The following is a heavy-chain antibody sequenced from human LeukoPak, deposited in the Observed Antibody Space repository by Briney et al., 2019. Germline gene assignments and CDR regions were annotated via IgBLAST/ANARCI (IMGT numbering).Heavy chain of an antibody. CDR2: INHSGST. Sequence: SETLSLTCAVYGGSFSGYYWSWIRQPPGKGLEWIGEINHSGSTNYNPSLKSRVTISVDTSKNQFSLKLSSVTAADTAVYYCARGLGYCSGGSCSPYYYYGMDVWGQGTTVTVSS. D-gene: IGHD2-15*01. CDR1: GGSFSGYY. V-gene: IGHV4-34*01. CDR3: ARGLGYCSGGSCSPYYYYGMDV. J-gene: IGHJ6*02.